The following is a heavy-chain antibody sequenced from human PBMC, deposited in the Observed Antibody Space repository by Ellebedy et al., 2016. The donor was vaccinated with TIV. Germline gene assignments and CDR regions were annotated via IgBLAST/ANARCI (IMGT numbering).Heavy chain of an antibody. CDR2: IYPGDSDT. CDR1: GYSFTSYW. J-gene: IGHJ5*02. D-gene: IGHD5-18*01. CDR3: ARQEYSYGLGRHINWFDP. Sequence: GESLKISCKGSGYSFTSYWISWVRQMPGKGLEWMGIIYPGDSDTRYSPSFQGQVTISADKSISTAYLQWSSLKASDTAMYYCARQEYSYGLGRHINWFDPWGQGTLVTVSS. V-gene: IGHV5-51*01.